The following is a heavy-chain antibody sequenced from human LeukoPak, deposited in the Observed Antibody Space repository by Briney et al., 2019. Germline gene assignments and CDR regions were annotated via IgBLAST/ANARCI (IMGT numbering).Heavy chain of an antibody. J-gene: IGHJ5*02. CDR3: ARVIPRGSWLRGRIWFDP. D-gene: IGHD5-12*01. Sequence: PSETLSLTCAVYGGSFSGYYWSWIRQPPGKGLEWIGEINHSGSTNYNPSLKSRVTISVDTSKNQFSLKLSSVTAADTAVYYCARVIPRGSWLRGRIWFDPWGQGTLVTVSS. CDR1: GGSFSGYY. CDR2: INHSGST. V-gene: IGHV4-34*01.